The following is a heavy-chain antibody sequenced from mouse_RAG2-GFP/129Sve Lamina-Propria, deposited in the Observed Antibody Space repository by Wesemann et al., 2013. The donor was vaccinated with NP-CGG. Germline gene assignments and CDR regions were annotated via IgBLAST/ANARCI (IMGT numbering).Heavy chain of an antibody. Sequence: EVQLQQSGPELVKPGASVKISCKASGYTFTDYYMNWVKQSHGKSLEWIGDINPNNGGTSYNQKFKGKATLTVDKSSSTAYMELSSLTSEDSAVYYCAKGTGTRAMDYWGQGTSVTVSS. CDR1: GYTFTDYY. D-gene: IGHD4-1*01. CDR3: AKGTGTRAMDY. J-gene: IGHJ4*01. V-gene: IGHV1-26*01. CDR2: INPNNGGT.